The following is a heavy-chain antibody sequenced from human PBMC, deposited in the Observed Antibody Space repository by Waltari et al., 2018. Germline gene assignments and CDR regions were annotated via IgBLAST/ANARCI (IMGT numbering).Heavy chain of an antibody. CDR3: VKLSSDI. Sequence: EVQLVESGGGFVQSGGSLRLSCSASGFIFRNYAMHWVRPAPGKGLEYVSAISNNVDTTYYIYSVKGRFSISRDNSKNTLYLQVNSLTTEDSAVYYCVKLSSDIWGQGTRVTVSS. CDR2: ISNNVDTT. V-gene: IGHV3-64D*08. J-gene: IGHJ4*02. D-gene: IGHD3-16*02. CDR1: GFIFRNYA.